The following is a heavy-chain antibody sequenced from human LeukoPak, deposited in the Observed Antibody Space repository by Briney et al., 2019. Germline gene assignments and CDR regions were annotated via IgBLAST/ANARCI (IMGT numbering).Heavy chain of an antibody. CDR3: ATVRITMIVAEKGAFDI. Sequence: ASVKVSCKVSGYTLTELSMHWVRQAPGKGLEWMGGLDPEDGETIYAQKFQGRVTMTEDTSTDTAYMELSSLRSEDTAVYYCATVRITMIVAEKGAFDIWGQGTMVTVSS. J-gene: IGHJ3*02. CDR2: LDPEDGET. CDR1: GYTLTELS. D-gene: IGHD3-22*01. V-gene: IGHV1-24*01.